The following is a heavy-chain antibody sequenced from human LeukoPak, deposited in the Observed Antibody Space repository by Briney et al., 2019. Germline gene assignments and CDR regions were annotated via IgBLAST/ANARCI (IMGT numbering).Heavy chain of an antibody. V-gene: IGHV2-5*02. CDR2: IYWDDDK. CDR3: AHGPSIHSPGGY. Sequence: ESGPTLVNPTQTLTLTCTFSGSSLSTSGVGVGWIRQPPGKALEWLALIYWDDDKRYSPSLKSRLTITKDTSRNQVVLTMTNMDPVDTATYYCAHGPSIHSPGGYWGQGTLVTVSS. J-gene: IGHJ4*02. CDR1: GSSLSTSGVG. D-gene: IGHD6-13*01.